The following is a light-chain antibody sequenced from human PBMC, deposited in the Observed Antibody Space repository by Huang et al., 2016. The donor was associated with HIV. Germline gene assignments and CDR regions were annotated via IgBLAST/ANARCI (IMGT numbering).Light chain of an antibody. V-gene: IGKV1-33*01. Sequence: DIQLTQPPVSLSVSVGDRVTISCQSSTDIRNFLNWYQQKPGKAPKLLIYEASYLQTGVPSRFSASGSGTDFTLTISSLHPEDLATYFCQQYESVPLTFGGGTKVQIK. CDR1: TDIRNF. J-gene: IGKJ4*01. CDR3: QQYESVPLT. CDR2: EAS.